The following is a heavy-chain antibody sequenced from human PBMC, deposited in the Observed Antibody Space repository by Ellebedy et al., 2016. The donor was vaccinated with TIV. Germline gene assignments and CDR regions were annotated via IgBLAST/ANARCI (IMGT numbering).Heavy chain of an antibody. Sequence: GGSLRLSXAASGFSVSNNFMSWVRQAPGKGLEWVSFIYSDTNTYYADSVKGRFTISRDNSNNTLYLQMNNLRAEDTAVYFCARDPPSASTRTWAWGQGALVTVSS. V-gene: IGHV3-66*01. J-gene: IGHJ4*02. CDR1: GFSVSNNF. D-gene: IGHD1-14*01. CDR2: IYSDTNT. CDR3: ARDPPSASTRTWA.